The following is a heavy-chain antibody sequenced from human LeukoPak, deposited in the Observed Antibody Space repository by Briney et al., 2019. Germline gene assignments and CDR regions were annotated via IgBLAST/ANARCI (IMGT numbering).Heavy chain of an antibody. CDR2: IYSGGST. V-gene: IGHV3-53*01. CDR3: ARNYPGDY. J-gene: IGHJ4*02. D-gene: IGHD5-24*01. CDR1: GFTVSSNY. Sequence: GGSLRLSCAASGFTVSSNYMSWVRQVPGKGLEWVSIIYSGGSTYYADSVKGRFTISRDNSKNTLYLQMNNLRAEDTAVYYCARNYPGDYWGQGTLVTVSS.